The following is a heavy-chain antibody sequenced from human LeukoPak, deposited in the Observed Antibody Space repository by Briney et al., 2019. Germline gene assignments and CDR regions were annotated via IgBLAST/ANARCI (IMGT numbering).Heavy chain of an antibody. D-gene: IGHD4-23*01. CDR2: IYRAGNT. V-gene: IGHV3-53*01. CDR1: GFTVSSNY. J-gene: IGHJ5*02. Sequence: QSGGSLRLSCAASGFTVSSNYMTWVRQAPGKGLEWVSVIYRAGNTYYADSVKGRFTISRDNSKNTVYLQMNSLRAEDTAVYYCATFSYAGNAGGSVGPWGQGTLVTVSS. CDR3: ATFSYAGNAGGSVGP.